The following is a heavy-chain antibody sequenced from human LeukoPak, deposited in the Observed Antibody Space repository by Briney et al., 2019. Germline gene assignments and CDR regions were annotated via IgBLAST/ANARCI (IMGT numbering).Heavy chain of an antibody. Sequence: SETLSLTCTVSGGSISSSSYSWGWIRQPPGKGLEWIGSIYYSGSTYYNPSLKSRVTISVDTSKNQFSLKLRSVTAADTAVYYCASHTHLSYWYFDLWGRGTLVTVSS. CDR2: IYYSGST. V-gene: IGHV4-39*01. CDR1: GGSISSSSYS. CDR3: ASHTHLSYWYFDL. J-gene: IGHJ2*01.